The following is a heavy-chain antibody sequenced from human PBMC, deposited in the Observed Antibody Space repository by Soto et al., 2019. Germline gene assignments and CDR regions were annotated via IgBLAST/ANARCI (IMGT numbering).Heavy chain of an antibody. CDR2: ISASNGDT. CDR3: ARRGDSSDYTVKMDV. V-gene: IGHV1-18*01. J-gene: IGHJ6*04. CDR1: GNSFSSYV. Sequence: QVHLVQSGGELKKPGASVKVSCRASGNSFSSYVISWVRQAPGQGLEWMGWISASNGDTNYAQKFQGRVIMTTDTSTHPACMEVRRLTSDDTSVYSCARRGDSSDYTVKMDVWGKGTTVTVSS. D-gene: IGHD4-17*01.